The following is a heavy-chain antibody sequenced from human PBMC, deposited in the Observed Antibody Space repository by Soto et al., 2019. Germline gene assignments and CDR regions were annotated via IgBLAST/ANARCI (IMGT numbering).Heavy chain of an antibody. CDR3: ARGEIVVVPAAIVHYYYMDV. CDR2: INHSGST. J-gene: IGHJ6*03. Sequence: TLSLTCAVYGGSFSGYYWSWIRQPPGKGLEWIGEINHSGSTNYNPSLKSRVTISVDTSKNQFSLKLSSVTAADTAVYYCARGEIVVVPAAIVHYYYMDVWGKGTTVTVSS. D-gene: IGHD2-2*01. CDR1: GGSFSGYY. V-gene: IGHV4-34*01.